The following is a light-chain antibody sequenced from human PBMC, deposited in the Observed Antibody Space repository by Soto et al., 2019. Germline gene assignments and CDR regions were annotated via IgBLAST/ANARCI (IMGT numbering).Light chain of an antibody. V-gene: IGLV2-14*01. J-gene: IGLJ1*01. CDR1: SSDVGGYNY. CDR2: EVS. Sequence: QSVLTQPASVSGSPGQAITISCTGTSSDVGGYNYVSWYQQHPGKAPKLMIYEVSNRPSGVSDRFSGSKSGNTASLTISGLQAEDEADYYCTSYTSSSTPGFGTGTKVTV. CDR3: TSYTSSSTPG.